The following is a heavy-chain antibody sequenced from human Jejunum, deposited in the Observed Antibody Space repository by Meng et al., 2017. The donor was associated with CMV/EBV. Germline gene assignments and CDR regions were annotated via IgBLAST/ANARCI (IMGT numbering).Heavy chain of an antibody. V-gene: IGHV3-53*01. D-gene: IGHD3-16*01. CDR1: GFTFSIYS. CDR3: VVGHDSRKVAY. J-gene: IGHJ4*02. Sequence: CAASGFTFSIYSLHWVRQAPGKGLEWISVICNGDTTDYADSVRGRFTISRDSSRNTLYLQMNNLRAVDTGIYYCVVGHDSRKVAYWGQGTLVTVSS. CDR2: ICNGDTT.